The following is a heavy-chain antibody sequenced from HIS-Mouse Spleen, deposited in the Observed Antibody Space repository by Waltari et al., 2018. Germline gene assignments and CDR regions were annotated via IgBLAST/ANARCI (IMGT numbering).Heavy chain of an antibody. CDR1: GYTFTSYD. V-gene: IGHV1-8*01. D-gene: IGHD4-4*01. CDR3: ARGHDYSNYFDY. Sequence: QVQLVQSGAEVKKPGASVKVSCKASGYTFTSYDINWVRQATGQGLEWMGWRNRNSGNTVYAQKFQGRVTMTRNTSISTAYMELSSLRSEDTAVYYCARGHDYSNYFDYWGQGTLVTVSS. CDR2: RNRNSGNT. J-gene: IGHJ4*02.